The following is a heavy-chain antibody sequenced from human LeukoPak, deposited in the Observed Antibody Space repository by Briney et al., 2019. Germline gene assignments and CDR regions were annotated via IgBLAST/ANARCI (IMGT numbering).Heavy chain of an antibody. V-gene: IGHV4-4*07. CDR2: IYTSGRT. J-gene: IGHJ6*03. D-gene: IGHD1-20*01. Sequence: SETLSLTCTVSGGSISSDYWTWIRQPAGKGLESIGRIYTSGRTYFNPSLTSRVTMSVDTSNNQFSLRLNSVTAADTAVYYCARVKRKSISGTLDFYYYMDVWGTGTTVTVSS. CDR3: ARVKRKSISGTLDFYYYMDV. CDR1: GGSISSDY.